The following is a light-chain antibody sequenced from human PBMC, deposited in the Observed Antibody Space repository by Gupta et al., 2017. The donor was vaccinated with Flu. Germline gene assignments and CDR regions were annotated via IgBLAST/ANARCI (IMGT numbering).Light chain of an antibody. Sequence: FFLTQPPPVSESPGKPVPISCTRSSGSIASNYVPWYQQRPGSSPTTVIYEDNQRPSGVPDRFSGSIDSSSNSASLTIAGRKTEDEADYYCQSYDSSNWVFGGGTKLTVL. CDR3: QSYDSSNWV. CDR1: SGSIASNY. V-gene: IGLV6-57*01. J-gene: IGLJ3*02. CDR2: EDN.